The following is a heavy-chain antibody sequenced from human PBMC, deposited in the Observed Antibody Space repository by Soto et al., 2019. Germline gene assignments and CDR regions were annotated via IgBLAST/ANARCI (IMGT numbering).Heavy chain of an antibody. Sequence: SETLSLTCTVSGGSISSYYWSWIRQPPGKGLEWIGYIYYSGSTNYNPSLKSRLTISVDTSKNQFSLKLTSVTAADTAVYYCASGSGGSFYYYMDVCGKGTTVTVSS. D-gene: IGHD2-15*01. V-gene: IGHV4-59*08. CDR1: GGSISSYY. J-gene: IGHJ6*03. CDR2: IYYSGST. CDR3: ASGSGGSFYYYMDV.